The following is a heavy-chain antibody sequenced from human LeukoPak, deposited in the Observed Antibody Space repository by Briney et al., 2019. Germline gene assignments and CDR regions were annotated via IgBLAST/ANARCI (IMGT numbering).Heavy chain of an antibody. V-gene: IGHV4-4*07. J-gene: IGHJ2*01. Sequence: PSETLSLTCTVSGGSISSYYWSWIRQPAGKVREWVGRIYTSGSTNYNPSLKSRVTMSVDTSKNQFSLKLSSVTAADTAVYYCAKGNVAGANGYGDLWGHGTLVTVSS. CDR1: GGSISSYY. CDR2: IYTSGST. D-gene: IGHD6-19*01. CDR3: AKGNVAGANGYGDL.